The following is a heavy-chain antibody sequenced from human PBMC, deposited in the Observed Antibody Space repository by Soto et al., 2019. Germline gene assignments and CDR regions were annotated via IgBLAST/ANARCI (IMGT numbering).Heavy chain of an antibody. CDR3: AKALYSHDTRDYSKRSFGD. Sequence: TGGSLRLSCAASGFTFSSYDMHWVRQAPGKGLDWVAVISYDGRIKYYADSVKGRFTISRDNSQNTLSLQMNSLRAEDTAVYYCAKALYSHDTRDYSKRSFGDWGQGTPVTVSS. D-gene: IGHD3-22*01. CDR1: GFTFSSYD. V-gene: IGHV3-30*18. J-gene: IGHJ4*02. CDR2: ISYDGRIK.